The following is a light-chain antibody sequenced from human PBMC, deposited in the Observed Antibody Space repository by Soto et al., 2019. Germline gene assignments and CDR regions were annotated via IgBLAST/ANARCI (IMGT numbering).Light chain of an antibody. CDR1: SSNIGSNT. Sequence: QSVLSQPPSASGTPGQRVTISCSGSSSNIGSNTVSWYQQFPGTAPKLLIYFNIQRPSGVPDRFSGSKSGTSASLAISGLQSEDEADYYCAAWDDSLNRYVFGTGTKVTVL. V-gene: IGLV1-44*01. CDR3: AAWDDSLNRYV. CDR2: FNI. J-gene: IGLJ1*01.